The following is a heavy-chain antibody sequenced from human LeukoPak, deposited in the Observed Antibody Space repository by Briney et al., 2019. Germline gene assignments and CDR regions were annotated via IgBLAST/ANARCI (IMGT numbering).Heavy chain of an antibody. J-gene: IGHJ3*02. CDR2: IYSGGTT. Sequence: PGGSLRLSCAASGFTVSSNYMSWVRQAPGKGLEWVSVIYSGGTTYYSDSVKGRFTISRENSKNTLYLQMNSLRADDTAVYYCARANWNDDAFDIWGQGTMVTVS. V-gene: IGHV3-66*01. CDR1: GFTVSSNY. D-gene: IGHD1-20*01. CDR3: ARANWNDDAFDI.